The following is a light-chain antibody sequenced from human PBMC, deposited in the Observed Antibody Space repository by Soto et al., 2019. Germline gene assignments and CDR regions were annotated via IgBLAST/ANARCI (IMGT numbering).Light chain of an antibody. V-gene: IGKV1-27*01. Sequence: DIQMTQSPSSLSASLGDRVTITCRASQGIGNYLAWYQQKPGKVPKLLIYAASTLQSGVPSRFSGSGSGTDFTLTISSLQHEDVATYYCQKYNSAPLTFGGGTKADIK. CDR2: AAS. CDR1: QGIGNY. CDR3: QKYNSAPLT. J-gene: IGKJ4*01.